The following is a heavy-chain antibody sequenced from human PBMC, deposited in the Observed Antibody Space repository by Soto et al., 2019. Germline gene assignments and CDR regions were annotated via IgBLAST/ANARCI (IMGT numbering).Heavy chain of an antibody. V-gene: IGHV3-30-3*01. Sequence: QVQLVESGGGVVQPGRSLRLSCAASGFTFSSYAMHWVRQAPGKGLEWVAVISYDGSNKYYADSVKGRFTISRDNSKNXLYLQMNSLRAEDTAVYYCARPLWRDDYNWGYFDLWGRCTLVTVSS. CDR2: ISYDGSNK. CDR1: GFTFSSYA. D-gene: IGHD4-4*01. CDR3: ARPLWRDDYNWGYFDL. J-gene: IGHJ2*01.